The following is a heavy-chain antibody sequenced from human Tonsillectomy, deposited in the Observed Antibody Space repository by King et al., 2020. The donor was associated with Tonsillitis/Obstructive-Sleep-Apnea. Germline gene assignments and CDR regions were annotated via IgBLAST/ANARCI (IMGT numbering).Heavy chain of an antibody. J-gene: IGHJ6*02. CDR1: GFTFSSYA. CDR2: ISYDGSNK. CDR3: ARDGSPIVVVSNYYYYYGMDV. V-gene: IGHV3-30*04. Sequence: VQLVESGGGVVQPGRSLRLSCAASGFTFSSYAMHWVCQAPGKGLEWVAVISYDGSNKYYADSVKGRFTISRDNSKNTLYLQMNSLRAEDTAVYYCARDGSPIVVVSNYYYYYGMDVWGQGTTVTVSS. D-gene: IGHD2-21*01.